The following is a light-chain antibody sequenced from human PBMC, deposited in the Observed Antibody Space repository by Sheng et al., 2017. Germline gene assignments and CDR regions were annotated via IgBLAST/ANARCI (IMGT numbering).Light chain of an antibody. J-gene: IGKJ3*01. V-gene: IGKV3-20*01. CDR3: QQYVNSFT. CDR2: GAV. Sequence: EIVLTQSPGTLSLSPGERATLSCRASQSVSSSYLAWYQQKPGQAPRLLIYGAVRRATGIPDRFSGSGSGTDFTLTISRLEPEDFAVYYCQQYVNSFTFGPGTTVDIK. CDR1: QSVSSSY.